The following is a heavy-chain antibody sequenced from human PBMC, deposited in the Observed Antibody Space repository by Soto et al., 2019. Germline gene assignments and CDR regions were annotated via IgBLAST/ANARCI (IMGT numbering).Heavy chain of an antibody. V-gene: IGHV3-33*01. CDR2: IWSDGSRT. CDR3: AGEPKGGAYDMDV. Sequence: QENLVESGGGVVQPGASLRLSCAASRFTFRIYDMHWVRQAPGKGLEWVALIWSDGSRTFYADSVKGRFTISRDNSKGTLYLQLSGLRAEDSAVYYCAGEPKGGAYDMDVWDQGTTVTVSS. D-gene: IGHD3-16*01. CDR1: RFTFRIYD. J-gene: IGHJ6*02.